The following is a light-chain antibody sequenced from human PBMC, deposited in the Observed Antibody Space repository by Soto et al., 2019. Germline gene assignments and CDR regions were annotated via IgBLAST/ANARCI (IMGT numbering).Light chain of an antibody. J-gene: IGKJ1*01. V-gene: IGKV1-39*01. CDR3: QQSFIAPWT. CDR1: QSITGY. Sequence: DIQMTQSPSSLSASVGDRVTITCRASQSITGYLTWYQQKPGKVPKLLIYAASTLQSGVPSRFSGSGSGTDLTLPLSSLQAEDSAAYYCQQSFIAPWTFGQGTKVDIK. CDR2: AAS.